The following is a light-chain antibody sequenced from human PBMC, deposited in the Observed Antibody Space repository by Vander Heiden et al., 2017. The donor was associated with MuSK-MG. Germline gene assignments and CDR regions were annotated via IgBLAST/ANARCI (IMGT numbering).Light chain of an antibody. Sequence: DIVMTHAPLALPVTPVQPPSICCRSSQSLLHSNGYNYLDWYLQKPGQSPQLLIYLGSNRASGVPDRFSGSGSGTDFTLKISRVEAEDVGVYYCMQALQTPLTFGGGTKVEIK. V-gene: IGKV2-28*01. CDR3: MQALQTPLT. CDR1: QSLLHSNGYNY. CDR2: LGS. J-gene: IGKJ4*01.